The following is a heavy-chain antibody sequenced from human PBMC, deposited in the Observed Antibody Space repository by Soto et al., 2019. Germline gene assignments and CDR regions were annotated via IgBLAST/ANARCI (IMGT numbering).Heavy chain of an antibody. D-gene: IGHD2-15*01. CDR1: GCSISNYY. CDR2: IYDSGST. J-gene: IGHJ4*02. Sequence: SETLSLTSTVSGCSISNYYWSWVRQPPGKGLEWIGYIYDSGSTNYNPSLKSRVTISVDTSKNQFSLRLTSVTAADTAVYYCAAAPRYWGQGTLVTVS. V-gene: IGHV4-59*01. CDR3: AAAPRY.